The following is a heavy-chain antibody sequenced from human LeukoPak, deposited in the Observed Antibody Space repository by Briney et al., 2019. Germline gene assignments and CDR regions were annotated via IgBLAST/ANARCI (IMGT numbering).Heavy chain of an antibody. V-gene: IGHV4-34*01. Sequence: SETLSLTCAVYGGSFSGYYWSWIRQPPGKGLEWIGEINHSGSTNYNPSLKSRVTISVDTSKNQLSLKLSSVTAADTAVYYCARGRNYYDSSGYYYFTFDYWGQGTQVTVSS. CDR2: INHSGST. D-gene: IGHD3-22*01. CDR1: GGSFSGYY. J-gene: IGHJ4*02. CDR3: ARGRNYYDSSGYYYFTFDY.